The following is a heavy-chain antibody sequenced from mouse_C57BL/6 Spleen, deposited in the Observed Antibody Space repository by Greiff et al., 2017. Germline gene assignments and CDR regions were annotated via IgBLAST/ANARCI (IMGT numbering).Heavy chain of an antibody. D-gene: IGHD2-3*01. V-gene: IGHV1-22*01. CDR1: GYTFTDYN. CDR3: ARPFYDFRWFAY. Sequence: VQLQQSGPELVKPGASVKMSCKASGYTFTDYNMHWVKQSHGKSLEWIGYINPNNGGTSYNQKFKGKATLTVNKSSSTAYMELRSLTSEDSAVYYCARPFYDFRWFAYWGQGTLVTVSA. J-gene: IGHJ3*01. CDR2: INPNNGGT.